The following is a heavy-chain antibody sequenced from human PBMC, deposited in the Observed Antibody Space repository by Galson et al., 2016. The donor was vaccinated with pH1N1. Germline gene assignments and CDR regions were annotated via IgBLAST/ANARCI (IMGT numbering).Heavy chain of an antibody. CDR1: GFTFSTYW. Sequence: SLRLSCAASGFTFSTYWMHWVRQAPGKGLEWVANIKQDGSEKYYRDSVKGRFTISRDNAKESLFLQMNSLRAEVTAVYYCAKGGLAPGDYWGQGTLVTVSS. CDR2: IKQDGSEK. J-gene: IGHJ4*02. CDR3: AKGGLAPGDY. D-gene: IGHD6-19*01. V-gene: IGHV3-7*01.